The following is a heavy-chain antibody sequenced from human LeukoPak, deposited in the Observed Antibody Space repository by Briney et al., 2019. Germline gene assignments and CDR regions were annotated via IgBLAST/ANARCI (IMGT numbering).Heavy chain of an antibody. V-gene: IGHV1-69*04. CDR1: GGIFSSYT. Sequence: ASVKVSCKASGGIFSSYTISWVRQAPGQGLEWMGRIIPLHGIANYAQKFQGRVTIIADKSTSTAYMELSSLRSEDTAVYYCARDDADSAYADGDYWGQGTLVTVSS. CDR2: IIPLHGIA. J-gene: IGHJ4*02. CDR3: ARDDADSAYADGDY. D-gene: IGHD5-12*01.